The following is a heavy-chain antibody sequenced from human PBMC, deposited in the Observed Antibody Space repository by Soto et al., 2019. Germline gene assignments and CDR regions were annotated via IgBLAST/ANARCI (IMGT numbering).Heavy chain of an antibody. D-gene: IGHD3-10*01. CDR2: IRYDGRNK. CDR1: GFTFSSYG. V-gene: IGHV3-33*01. J-gene: IGHJ6*02. CDR3: ARDRAYSGSSSKGMDF. Sequence: PAGSLRLSCVASGFTFSSYGMHWVRQAPGKGLEWVAVIRYDGRNKYYRDSVKGRFTISRDNSKNTLYLEMNSLRAEDTAVYYCARDRAYSGSSSKGMDFWGQGTTVTVSS.